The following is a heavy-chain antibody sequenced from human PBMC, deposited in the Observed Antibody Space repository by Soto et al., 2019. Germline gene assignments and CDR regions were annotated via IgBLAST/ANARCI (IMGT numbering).Heavy chain of an antibody. CDR1: GYTFTSYA. CDR2: INAGNGNT. Sequence: ASVKVSCKASGYTFTSYAMHWVRQAPGQRLEWMGWINAGNGNTKYSQKFQGRVTITRDTSASTAYMELSSLRSEDTAVYYCARGLQGYCSGGSCWDWFDPWGQGTLVTVSS. D-gene: IGHD2-15*01. J-gene: IGHJ5*02. CDR3: ARGLQGYCSGGSCWDWFDP. V-gene: IGHV1-3*01.